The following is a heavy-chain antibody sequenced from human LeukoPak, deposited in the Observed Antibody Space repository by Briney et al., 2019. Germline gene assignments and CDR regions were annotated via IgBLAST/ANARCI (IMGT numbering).Heavy chain of an antibody. J-gene: IGHJ4*02. CDR1: GFTFSSYE. CDR3: ARGRTTVTTIGQPNGY. D-gene: IGHD4-17*01. V-gene: IGHV3-48*03. CDR2: ISSSGSTI. Sequence: PGGSLRLSCAASGFTFSSYEMNWVRQAPGKGLEWVSYISSSGSTIYYADSVKGRFTISRDNAKNSLYLQMDSLRAEDTALYYCARGRTTVTTIGQPNGYWGQGTLVTVSS.